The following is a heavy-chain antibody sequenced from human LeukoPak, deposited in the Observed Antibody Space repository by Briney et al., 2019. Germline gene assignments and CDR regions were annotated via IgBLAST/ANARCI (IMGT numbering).Heavy chain of an antibody. D-gene: IGHD3-10*01. V-gene: IGHV3-11*04. Sequence: PGGSLRLSCAASGFRVSGYDLNWIRQAPEKGLEWVSLISSSQRAINYGDSVKGRFTTSRDNAKNSLYLQMNSLRADDTAVYYCARCVWFGELSYWGQGTLVTVSS. CDR3: ARCVWFGELSY. J-gene: IGHJ4*02. CDR2: ISSSQRAI. CDR1: GFRVSGYD.